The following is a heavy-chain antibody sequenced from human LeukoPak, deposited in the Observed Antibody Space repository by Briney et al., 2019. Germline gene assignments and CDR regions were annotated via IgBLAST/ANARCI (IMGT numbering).Heavy chain of an antibody. D-gene: IGHD5-12*01. CDR1: TDSISSSSHH. Sequence: SETLSLTCTVSTDSISSSSHHWGWIRQSPGKGLEWIGSIYYGRTTYYNPSLNSRVAISVVTSKNQFSLQLNSVSAADTAVYYCVRHDGRGGATMGALDSWGQGSLVTVSS. V-gene: IGHV4-39*01. J-gene: IGHJ4*02. CDR2: IYYGRTT. CDR3: VRHDGRGGATMGALDS.